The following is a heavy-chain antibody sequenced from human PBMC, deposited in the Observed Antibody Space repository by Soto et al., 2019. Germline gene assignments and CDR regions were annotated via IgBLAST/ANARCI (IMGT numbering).Heavy chain of an antibody. CDR1: GYDFNSYG. J-gene: IGHJ6*02. CDR3: ARGGYYDSSGSRNYHYYGMNV. CDR2: ISPYSDDT. V-gene: IGHV1-18*01. D-gene: IGHD3-22*01. Sequence: QAQLVQSGAEVKKPGASAKVSCKASGYDFNSYGITWVRQAHGQGLEWLGWISPYSDDTKYAQKLQGRVTVTMDRSSRTVYMDLRSLRSNDTAIYYCARGGYYDSSGSRNYHYYGMNVWGQGTTVTVSS.